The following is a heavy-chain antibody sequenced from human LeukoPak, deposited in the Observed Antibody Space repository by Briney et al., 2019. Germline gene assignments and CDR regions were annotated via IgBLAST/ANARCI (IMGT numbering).Heavy chain of an antibody. CDR1: GASISRSC. V-gene: IGHV4-59*08. CDR3: ARLPEGGYATSLGWLGP. CDR2: LAYTGIS. D-gene: IGHD5-24*01. J-gene: IGHJ5*02. Sequence: SETLSLTCTVSGASISRSCWIWIRQTPGKGLEWMGYLAYTGISTYNPSLKSRVTISRDESKNQFSLHLTHVTAADTAVYYCARLPEGGYATSLGWLGPWGQGTRVTVSS.